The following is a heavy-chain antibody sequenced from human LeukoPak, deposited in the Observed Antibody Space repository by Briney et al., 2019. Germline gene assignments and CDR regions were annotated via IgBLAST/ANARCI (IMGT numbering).Heavy chain of an antibody. V-gene: IGHV1-46*01. CDR1: GYTFTSYY. J-gene: IGHJ6*03. CDR2: INPSGGST. Sequence: ASVKVSCKASGYTFTSYYMHWVRQAPGQGLEWMGIINPSGGSTSYAQKFQGRVTMTTDTSTSTAYMELRSLRSDDTAVYYCARKMYYDILTGYYTADYYYYYMDVWGKGATVTVSS. D-gene: IGHD3-9*01. CDR3: ARKMYYDILTGYYTADYYYYYMDV.